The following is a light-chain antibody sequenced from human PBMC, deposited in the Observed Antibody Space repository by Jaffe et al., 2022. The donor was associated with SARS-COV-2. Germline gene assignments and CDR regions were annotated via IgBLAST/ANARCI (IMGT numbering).Light chain of an antibody. Sequence: QSVLTQPPSVSAAPGQKVTIACSGSSSNIGNNYVSWYQQFPGTAPKLLIYDNNKRPSGIPDRFSGSKSDTSATLGITGLQTGDEADYYCGTWDSSLSARVFGGGTKLAVL. CDR1: SSNIGNNY. J-gene: IGLJ3*02. CDR2: DNN. CDR3: GTWDSSLSARV. V-gene: IGLV1-51*01.